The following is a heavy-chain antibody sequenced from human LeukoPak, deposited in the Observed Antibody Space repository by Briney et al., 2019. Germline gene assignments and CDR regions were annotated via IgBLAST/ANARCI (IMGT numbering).Heavy chain of an antibody. CDR3: ARDWDSSSWARDYYYYMDV. CDR2: ISYGGSNK. V-gene: IGHV3-30-3*01. Sequence: PGGSLRLSCEASGLIFSSYWMSWVRQAPGKGLEWVAVISYGGSNKYYADSVKGRFTISRDNSKNTLYLQMNSLRAEDTAVYYCARDWDSSSWARDYYYYMDVWGKGTTVTVSS. D-gene: IGHD6-13*01. CDR1: GLIFSSYW. J-gene: IGHJ6*03.